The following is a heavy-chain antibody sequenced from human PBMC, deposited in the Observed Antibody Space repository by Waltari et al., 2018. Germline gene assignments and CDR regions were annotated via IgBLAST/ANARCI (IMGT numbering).Heavy chain of an antibody. CDR3: ARDGRLTYYRNAFDI. J-gene: IGHJ3*02. CDR1: GGSISSYY. CDR2: IYTSGST. D-gene: IGHD3-10*01. V-gene: IGHV4-4*09. Sequence: QVQLQESGPGLVKPSETLSLTCTVSGGSISSYYWSWIRQPPGKGLEWIGYIYTSGSTNYNPSLKSRVTISVDTSKNQFSLKLSSVTAADTAVYYCARDGRLTYYRNAFDIWGQGTMVTVSS.